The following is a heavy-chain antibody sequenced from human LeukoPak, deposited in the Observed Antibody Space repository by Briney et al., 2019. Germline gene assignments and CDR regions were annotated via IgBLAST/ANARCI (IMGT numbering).Heavy chain of an antibody. CDR2: ISYIGTT. Sequence: PSETLSLTCAVSGDSFSSRYWTWIRQPPGRGLEWIGYISYIGTTNYNPPLKSRVTISIDTSKNQFSLKLSSVTTADTAVYYCARDLVTVTKGFNIWGLGTMVSVSS. V-gene: IGHV4-59*11. J-gene: IGHJ3*02. D-gene: IGHD4-17*01. CDR1: GDSFSSRY. CDR3: ARDLVTVTKGFNI.